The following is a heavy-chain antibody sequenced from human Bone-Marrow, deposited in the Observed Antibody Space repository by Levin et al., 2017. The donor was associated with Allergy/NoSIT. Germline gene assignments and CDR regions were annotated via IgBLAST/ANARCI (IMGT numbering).Heavy chain of an antibody. CDR1: GFTFSSYG. V-gene: IGHV3-33*01. Sequence: GGSLRLSCAASGFTFSSYGMHWVRQAPGKGLEWVAVIWYDGSNKYYADSVKGRFTISRDNSKNTLYLQMNSLRAEDTAVYYCARDGSFSKITMVRGVPDYWGQGTLVTVSS. CDR2: IWYDGSNK. J-gene: IGHJ4*02. D-gene: IGHD3-10*01. CDR3: ARDGSFSKITMVRGVPDY.